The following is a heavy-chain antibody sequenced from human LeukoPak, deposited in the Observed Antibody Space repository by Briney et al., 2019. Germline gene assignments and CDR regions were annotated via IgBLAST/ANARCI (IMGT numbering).Heavy chain of an antibody. Sequence: GGSLRLSCAASGFTFSNYGMHWVRQAPGKGLEWVAFIRYDGSNKYYADSVKGRFTISRDNSKNTLYLQMNSLRAEDTAVYYCARGDRYYGSGSYYHFDYWGQGTLVTVSS. D-gene: IGHD3-10*01. V-gene: IGHV3-30*02. J-gene: IGHJ4*02. CDR2: IRYDGSNK. CDR1: GFTFSNYG. CDR3: ARGDRYYGSGSYYHFDY.